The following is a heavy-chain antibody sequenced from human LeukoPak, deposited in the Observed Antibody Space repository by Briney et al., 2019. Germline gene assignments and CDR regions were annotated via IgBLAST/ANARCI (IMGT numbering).Heavy chain of an antibody. CDR1: GYTFTSYG. CDR3: ARVEYYDSSGQKGGFDY. J-gene: IGHJ4*02. Sequence: ASVTVSCMASGYTFTSYGISWVRQAPGQGLEWMGWISAYNGNTNYAQKLQGRVTMTTDTSTSTAYMELRSLRSDDTAVYYCARVEYYDSSGQKGGFDYWGQGTLVTVSS. V-gene: IGHV1-18*01. D-gene: IGHD3-22*01. CDR2: ISAYNGNT.